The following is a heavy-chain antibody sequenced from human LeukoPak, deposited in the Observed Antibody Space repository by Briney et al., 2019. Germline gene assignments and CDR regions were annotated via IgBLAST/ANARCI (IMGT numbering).Heavy chain of an antibody. Sequence: GGSLRLSCAASGFTFSSYSMNWVRQAPGKGLEWVSYISSSSSTIYYADCVKGRFTISRDNAKNSLYLQMNSLRAEDTAVYYCAREYCSGGSCYPGDAFDIWGQGTMVTVSS. CDR3: AREYCSGGSCYPGDAFDI. J-gene: IGHJ3*02. CDR1: GFTFSSYS. D-gene: IGHD2-15*01. V-gene: IGHV3-48*01. CDR2: ISSSSSTI.